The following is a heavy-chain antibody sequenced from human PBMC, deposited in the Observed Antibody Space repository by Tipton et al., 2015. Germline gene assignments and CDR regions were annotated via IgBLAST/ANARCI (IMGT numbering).Heavy chain of an antibody. Sequence: TLSLTCAVSAYSISSDYYWGWIRQPPGKGLEWIGSLSYSGKTDYNPPLKSRVTISVDTSKNQFFLNLSSVTAADTAVYYCARIRGRYVMDYWGQGTLVTVSS. J-gene: IGHJ4*02. D-gene: IGHD3-16*01. V-gene: IGHV4-38-2*01. CDR1: AYSISSDYY. CDR3: ARIRGRYVMDY. CDR2: LSYSGKT.